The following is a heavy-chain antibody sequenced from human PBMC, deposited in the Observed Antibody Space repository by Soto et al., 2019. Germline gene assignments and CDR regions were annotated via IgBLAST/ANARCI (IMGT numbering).Heavy chain of an antibody. V-gene: IGHV2-5*02. CDR2: IYWDDSK. Sequence: SGPTLVNPTQTLALTCTFSGFSLSTSGVGVGWIRQPPGKALEWLGIIYWDDSKYYSPSLKGRLSITKDTSKNQVVLTLTNMDPVDTATYYCARRKYFDYWGPGTLVTVSS. J-gene: IGHJ4*02. CDR1: GFSLSTSGVG. CDR3: ARRKYFDY.